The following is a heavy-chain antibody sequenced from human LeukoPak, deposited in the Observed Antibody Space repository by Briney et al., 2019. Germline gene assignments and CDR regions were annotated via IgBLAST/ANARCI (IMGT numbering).Heavy chain of an antibody. CDR1: GGSISSSSYY. V-gene: IGHV4-39*07. CDR2: IYYSGST. Sequence: SETLSLTCTVSGGSISSSSYYWGWIRQPPGKGLEWIGSIYYSGSTYYNPSLKSRVTVSVDTSKNQFSLKLSSVTAADTAVYYCARIHVAAAGTRPSGFDYWGQGTLVTVSS. CDR3: ARIHVAAAGTRPSGFDY. J-gene: IGHJ4*02. D-gene: IGHD6-13*01.